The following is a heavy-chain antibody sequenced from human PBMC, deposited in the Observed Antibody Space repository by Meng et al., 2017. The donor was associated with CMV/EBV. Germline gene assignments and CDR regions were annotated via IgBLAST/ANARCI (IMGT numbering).Heavy chain of an antibody. Sequence: SQTLSLTCAISGDSVSSNSAAWNWIRQSPSRGLEWLGRTYYRSKWYNDYAVSVKSRITINPDTSKNQFSLQLNSVTPEDTAVYYCARDAEPPVVTPYYYYYGMDVWGQGTTVTVSS. CDR3: ARDAEPPVVTPYYYYYGMDV. D-gene: IGHD4-23*01. CDR1: GDSVSSNSAA. CDR2: TYYRSKWYN. V-gene: IGHV6-1*01. J-gene: IGHJ6*02.